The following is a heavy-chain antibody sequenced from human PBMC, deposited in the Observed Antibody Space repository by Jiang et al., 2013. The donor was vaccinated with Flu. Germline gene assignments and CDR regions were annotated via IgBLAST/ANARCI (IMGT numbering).Heavy chain of an antibody. D-gene: IGHD3-3*01. CDR2: IDSDGGST. J-gene: IGHJ5*02. CDR3: ARARATGVSDRDWFAP. CDR1: GFVFSEYW. V-gene: IGHV3-74*01. Sequence: VQLVESGGGLVQPGGSLRLSCVGSGFVFSEYWMHWIRQAPGKGPVWISRIDSDGGSTRSADSVKGRFTISRDNTKNTTYLQMNNLRLEDTAVYFCARARATGVSDRDWFAPWGQGTPVLVSS.